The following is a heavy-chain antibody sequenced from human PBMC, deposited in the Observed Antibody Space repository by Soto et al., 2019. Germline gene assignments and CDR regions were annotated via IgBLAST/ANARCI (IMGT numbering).Heavy chain of an antibody. CDR2: IYYSGST. Sequence: SETLSLTCTVSGGPISSYYWSWIRQPPGKGLEWIGYIYYSGSTNYNPSLKSRVTISVDTSKNQFSLKLSSVTAADTAVYYCARDRSLRYFDWPAGMDVWGQGTTVTVSS. CDR3: ARDRSLRYFDWPAGMDV. D-gene: IGHD3-9*01. V-gene: IGHV4-59*01. J-gene: IGHJ6*02. CDR1: GGPISSYY.